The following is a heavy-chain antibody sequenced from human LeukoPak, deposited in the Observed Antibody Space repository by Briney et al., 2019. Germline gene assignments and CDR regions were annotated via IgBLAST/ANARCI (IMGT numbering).Heavy chain of an antibody. CDR1: GFTFSSYG. D-gene: IGHD1-26*01. V-gene: IGHV3-23*01. CDR3: ARDSGSIPWGAFDI. CDR2: ISGSGGST. J-gene: IGHJ3*02. Sequence: SGGSLRLSCAASGFTFSSYGMSWVRQAPGKGLEWVSAISGSGGSTYYADSVKGRFTISRDNSKNTLYLQMNSLRAEDTAVYYCARDSGSIPWGAFDIWGQGTMVTVSS.